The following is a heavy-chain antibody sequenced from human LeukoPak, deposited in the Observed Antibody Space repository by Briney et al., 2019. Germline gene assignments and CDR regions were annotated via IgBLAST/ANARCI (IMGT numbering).Heavy chain of an antibody. Sequence: GGSLRLSCAASGFTFSSYSMNWVRQAPGKGLDWVSSISSSSSYIYYADSVKGRFTISRDNAKNSLYLQMNSLRAEDTAVYYCARDSRVARAYYGMDVWGQGTTVTVSS. V-gene: IGHV3-21*01. D-gene: IGHD2-15*01. J-gene: IGHJ6*02. CDR2: ISSSSSYI. CDR1: GFTFSSYS. CDR3: ARDSRVARAYYGMDV.